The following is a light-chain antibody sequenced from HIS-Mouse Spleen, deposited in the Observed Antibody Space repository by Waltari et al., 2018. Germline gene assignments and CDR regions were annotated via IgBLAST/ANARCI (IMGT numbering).Light chain of an antibody. J-gene: IGLJ2*01. V-gene: IGLV2-14*03. CDR2: DVS. CDR3: SSYTSSSTEV. CDR1: SSDVGGYNY. Sequence: QSALPQPASVSGSPGQSITISCTCTSSDVGGYNYVSWYQQHPGKAPKLMIYDVSNRPSGVSNRFSGSKSGNTASLTISGLQAEDEADYYCSSYTSSSTEVFGGGTKLTVL.